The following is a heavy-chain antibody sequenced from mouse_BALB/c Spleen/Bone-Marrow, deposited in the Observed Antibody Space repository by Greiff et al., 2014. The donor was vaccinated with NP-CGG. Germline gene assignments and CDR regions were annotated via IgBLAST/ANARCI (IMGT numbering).Heavy chain of an antibody. CDR2: ISDGGSYT. CDR3: ARDRRITTATYAMDY. CDR1: GFTFSDYY. J-gene: IGHJ4*01. V-gene: IGHV5-4*02. Sequence: EVNVVESGGGLVEPGGSLKLSCAASGFTFSDYYMYWVRQTPEKRLEWVATISDGGSYTYYPDSVKGRFTISRDNAKNNLYLQMSSLKSEDTAMYYCARDRRITTATYAMDYWGQGTSVTVSS. D-gene: IGHD1-2*01.